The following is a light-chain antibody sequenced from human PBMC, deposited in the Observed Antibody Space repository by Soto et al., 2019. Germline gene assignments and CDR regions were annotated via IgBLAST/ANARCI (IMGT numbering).Light chain of an antibody. J-gene: IGKJ2*01. Sequence: EIVLTQSPGTLSLSPGERATLSCRASQSVSSSYLAWYQQKPGQAPRLLIYGASSRATGIPDRFSGSGSGTDFPLTTSRLGPEDFAVYYCQEYGCQPRSFGQGTKLEIK. CDR2: GAS. CDR1: QSVSSSY. CDR3: QEYGCQPRS. V-gene: IGKV3-20*01.